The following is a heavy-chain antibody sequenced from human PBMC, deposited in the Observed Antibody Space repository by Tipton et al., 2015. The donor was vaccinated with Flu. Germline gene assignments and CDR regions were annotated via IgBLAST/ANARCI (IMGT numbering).Heavy chain of an antibody. Sequence: LRLSCAVYGGSFSGYYWSWIRQPPGKGLEWIGEINHSGSTNYNPSLKSRVTISVDTSKNQFSLKLSSVTAADTAVYYCARGLYSSSYDGLDWFDPWGQGTLVTVSS. D-gene: IGHD6-6*01. CDR3: ARGLYSSSYDGLDWFDP. CDR2: INHSGST. V-gene: IGHV4-34*01. J-gene: IGHJ5*02. CDR1: GGSFSGYY.